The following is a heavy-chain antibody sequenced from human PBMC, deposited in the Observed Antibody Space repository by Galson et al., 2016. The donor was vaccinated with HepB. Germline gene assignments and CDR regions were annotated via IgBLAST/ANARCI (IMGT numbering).Heavy chain of an antibody. V-gene: IGHV3-23*01. J-gene: IGHJ5*01. CDR3: AKLTAYYDVGASDS. Sequence: SLRLSCAASGFTFSNYGMSWVRQAPGKGLEWVSGISGSGRNTYYADSVQGRFTISRDKSKNTLYLQMSSLRAEDTALYYCAKLTAYYDVGASDSWGQGTLVTVSS. D-gene: IGHD3-22*01. CDR1: GFTFSNYG. CDR2: ISGSGRNT.